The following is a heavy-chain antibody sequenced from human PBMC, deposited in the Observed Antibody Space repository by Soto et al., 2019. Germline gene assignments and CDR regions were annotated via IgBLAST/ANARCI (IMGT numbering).Heavy chain of an antibody. D-gene: IGHD6-13*01. CDR3: ARSPMAPAPVDF. Sequence: QVQLVQSGTEVKKPGASVKVSCKTSGYSFANQAINWVRQAPGQGLAWVGWISGRSGNSNYAETVRGRVTLTTDTSTGTAYLELRSLTSDDTAVYFCARSPMAPAPVDFWGQGTLVTVSS. V-gene: IGHV1-18*01. CDR2: ISGRSGNS. J-gene: IGHJ4*02. CDR1: GYSFANQA.